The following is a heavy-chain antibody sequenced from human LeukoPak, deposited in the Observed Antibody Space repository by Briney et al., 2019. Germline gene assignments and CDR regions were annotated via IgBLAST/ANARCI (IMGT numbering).Heavy chain of an antibody. CDR2: ISYDGSNK. V-gene: IGHV3-30*18. D-gene: IGHD1-26*01. Sequence: PGGSLRLSCAASGFSFSSYGMHWVRQAPGKGLEWVAVISYDGSNKYYADSVKGRFTISRDNSRNTLYVQMNSLRAEDTAVYYCAKDTHEWEFENAYDIWGQGTMVTVSS. CDR1: GFSFSSYG. J-gene: IGHJ3*02. CDR3: AKDTHEWEFENAYDI.